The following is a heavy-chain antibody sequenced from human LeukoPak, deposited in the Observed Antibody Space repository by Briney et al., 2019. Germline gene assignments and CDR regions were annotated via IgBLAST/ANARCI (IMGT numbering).Heavy chain of an antibody. J-gene: IGHJ4*02. CDR2: ISGSGGST. CDR3: AKERVSSWYILIVPAGTPPDY. V-gene: IGHV3-23*01. D-gene: IGHD6-13*01. CDR1: GFTFSSYA. Sequence: GGSLRLSCAASGFTFSSYAMSWVRQAPGKGLEWVSAISGSGGSTYYADSVKGRFTISRDNSKNTLYLQMNSLRAEDTAVYYCAKERVSSWYILIVPAGTPPDYWGQGTLVTVSS.